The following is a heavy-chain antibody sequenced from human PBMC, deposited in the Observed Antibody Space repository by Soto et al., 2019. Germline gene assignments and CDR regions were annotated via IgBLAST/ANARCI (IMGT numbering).Heavy chain of an antibody. Sequence: SETLSLTCTVSGGSITSTNYYWGWIRQPPGKGPEWIGSIYYSGSTYYNPSLKSRVTMSVDTSKNQFSLKQSSVTAADTAVYYCASSPDYSDSSGYPGTFDNWGQGTLVTVSS. CDR3: ASSPDYSDSSGYPGTFDN. J-gene: IGHJ4*02. CDR1: GGSITSTNYY. V-gene: IGHV4-39*01. D-gene: IGHD3-22*01. CDR2: IYYSGST.